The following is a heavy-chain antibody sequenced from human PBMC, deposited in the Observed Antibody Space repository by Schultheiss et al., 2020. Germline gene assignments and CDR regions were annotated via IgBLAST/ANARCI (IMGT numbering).Heavy chain of an antibody. J-gene: IGHJ4*02. D-gene: IGHD5-18*01. Sequence: GGSLRLSCAASGFTFSSYAMHWVRQAPGKGLEWVSGISWNSGSIGYADSVKGRFTISRDNSKNTLYLQMNSLRAEDTAVYYCATSEDTAMVSDYWGQGTLVTVSS. CDR3: ATSEDTAMVSDY. CDR2: ISWNSGSI. V-gene: IGHV3-NL1*01. CDR1: GFTFSSYA.